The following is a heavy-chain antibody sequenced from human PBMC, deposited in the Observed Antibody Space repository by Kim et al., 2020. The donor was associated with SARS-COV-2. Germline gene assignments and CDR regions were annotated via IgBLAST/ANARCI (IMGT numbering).Heavy chain of an antibody. V-gene: IGHV4-39*01. CDR2: ISYSGRT. CDR1: GGSISSNDYY. D-gene: IGHD3-3*01. Sequence: SETLSLTCTVSGGSISSNDYYWDWIRQPPGKGLEWIGSISYSGRTYYNPSLKSRVTISVDTSKNQISLKLSSVTAADPGVYYCARGVFGVVIIPYYYYY. CDR3: ARGVFGVVIIPYYYYY. J-gene: IGHJ6*03.